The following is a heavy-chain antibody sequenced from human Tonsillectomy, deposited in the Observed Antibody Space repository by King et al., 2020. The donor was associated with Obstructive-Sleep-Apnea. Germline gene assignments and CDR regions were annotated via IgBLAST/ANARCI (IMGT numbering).Heavy chain of an antibody. CDR3: ARQGGYEGVEFDY. CDR2: INAGNGNT. CDR1: GYTFTSYA. Sequence: LVQSGAEVKKPGASVKVSCKASGYTFTSYAMHWVRQAPGQRLEWMGWINAGNGNTKYSQKVQGRVTITRDTSASTAYMELSSLRSEDTAVYYCARQGGYEGVEFDYWGQGTLVTVST. V-gene: IGHV1-3*01. J-gene: IGHJ4*02. D-gene: IGHD5-12*01.